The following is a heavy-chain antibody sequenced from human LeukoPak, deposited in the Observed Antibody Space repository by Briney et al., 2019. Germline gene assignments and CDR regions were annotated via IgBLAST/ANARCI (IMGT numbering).Heavy chain of an antibody. CDR2: IYTSGST. Sequence: SETLSLTCTVSGGSISSYYWSWIRQPAGKGLEWIGRIYTSGSTNYNPSLKSRVTMSVDASKNQFSLKLSSVTAADTAVYYCAGHDGMVRGVMFDYWGQGTLVTVSS. CDR3: AGHDGMVRGVMFDY. D-gene: IGHD3-10*01. J-gene: IGHJ4*02. V-gene: IGHV4-4*07. CDR1: GGSISSYY.